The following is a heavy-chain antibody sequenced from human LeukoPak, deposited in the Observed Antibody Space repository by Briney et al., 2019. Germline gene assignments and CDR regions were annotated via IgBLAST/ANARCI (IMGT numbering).Heavy chain of an antibody. D-gene: IGHD6-19*01. J-gene: IGHJ4*02. Sequence: SVKVSCKASGGTFSSYAISWVRQAPGQGLEWMGGIIPIFGTANYAQKFQGRVTITADKSTSTAYMELSSLRSEDTAVYYCAREGIAVATQENVYWGQGTLVTVSS. CDR3: AREGIAVATQENVY. CDR1: GGTFSSYA. CDR2: IIPIFGTA. V-gene: IGHV1-69*06.